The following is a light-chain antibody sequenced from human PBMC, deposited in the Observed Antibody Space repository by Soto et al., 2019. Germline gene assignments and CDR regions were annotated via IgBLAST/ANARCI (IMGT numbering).Light chain of an antibody. V-gene: IGLV4-60*03. Sequence: QPVLTQSSSASASLGSSVKLTCTLSSGHSSYIIAWHQQQPGKAPRYLMKLEGSGSYNKGSGVPDRFSGSSSGADRYLTISNVQSEDEADYYCETWVSNTRVFGGGTKLTVL. CDR2: LEGSGSY. CDR1: SGHSSYI. CDR3: ETWVSNTRV. J-gene: IGLJ2*01.